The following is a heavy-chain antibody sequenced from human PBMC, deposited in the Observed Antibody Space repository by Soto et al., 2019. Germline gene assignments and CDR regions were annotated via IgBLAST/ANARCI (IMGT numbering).Heavy chain of an antibody. CDR1: GFIFSNYG. Sequence: QMQLVESGGGVVQPGRSLRLSCTASGFIFSNYGMHWVRQAPGKGLEWVAVVGYEGRAKHYADSVKGRFTISRDNSQNTLYLQMESLRAEDTAVYYCAKEGNSYASRFVDYWGQGTLVTVS. V-gene: IGHV3-30*18. CDR2: VGYEGRAK. D-gene: IGHD3-22*01. CDR3: AKEGNSYASRFVDY. J-gene: IGHJ4*02.